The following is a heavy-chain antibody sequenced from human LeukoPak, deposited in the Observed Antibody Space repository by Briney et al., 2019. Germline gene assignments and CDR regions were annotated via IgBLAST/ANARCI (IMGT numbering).Heavy chain of an antibody. CDR2: ISSGSSTI. J-gene: IGHJ5*02. D-gene: IGHD3-22*01. V-gene: IGHV3-48*04. CDR1: GFTFGSYS. Sequence: GGSLRLSCAASGFTFGSYSMTWVRQAPGKGLEWLSYISSGSSTIYYADSVKGRFTISRDNAKNSLYLQMNSLRAEDTAVYYCARGTYYYDSSGSNWFDPWGQGTLVTVSS. CDR3: ARGTYYYDSSGSNWFDP.